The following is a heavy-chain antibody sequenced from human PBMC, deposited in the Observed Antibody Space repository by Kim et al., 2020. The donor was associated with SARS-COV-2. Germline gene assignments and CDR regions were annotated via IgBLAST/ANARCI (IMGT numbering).Heavy chain of an antibody. CDR1: GFTFSSYS. D-gene: IGHD4-17*01. CDR2: ISSSSSYI. Sequence: GGSLRLSCAASGFTFSSYSMNWVRQAPGKGLEWVSSISSSSSYIYYADSVKGRFTISRDNAKNSLYLQMNSLRAEDTAVYYCARAPVGRETGDYVSKRPRGYFDLWGRGTLVTVSS. V-gene: IGHV3-21*01. CDR3: ARAPVGRETGDYVSKRPRGYFDL. J-gene: IGHJ2*01.